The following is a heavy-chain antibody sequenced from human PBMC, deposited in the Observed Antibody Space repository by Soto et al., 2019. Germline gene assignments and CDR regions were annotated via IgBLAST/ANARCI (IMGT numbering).Heavy chain of an antibody. CDR1: GMSFSDNY. CDR2: INHSGNT. Sequence: SETLSLTCDVNGMSFSDNYWKWLRPSPGKGLEGIGQINHSGNTNYNPSLKRRVTISVETSKNQFSLKVSCVTAEDTAIYCCAQGGREWGVGGKGTGVTVSS. CDR3: AQGGREWGV. V-gene: IGHV4-34*01. J-gene: IGHJ6*04. D-gene: IGHD2-8*01.